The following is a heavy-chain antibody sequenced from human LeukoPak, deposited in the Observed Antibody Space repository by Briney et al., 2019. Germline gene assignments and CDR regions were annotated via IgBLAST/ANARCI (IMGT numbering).Heavy chain of an antibody. CDR1: GFTFSSYW. CDR3: ATSTYYYDSSGPDAFDI. CDR2: INTDGSST. J-gene: IGHJ3*02. V-gene: IGHV3-74*01. D-gene: IGHD3-22*01. Sequence: GGSLRLSCAASGFTFSSYWMHWVRQAPGKGLVWVSRINTDGSSTSYADSVKGRFTISRDNAKNTLYLQMNSLRAEDTAVYYCATSTYYYDSSGPDAFDIWGQGTMVTVSS.